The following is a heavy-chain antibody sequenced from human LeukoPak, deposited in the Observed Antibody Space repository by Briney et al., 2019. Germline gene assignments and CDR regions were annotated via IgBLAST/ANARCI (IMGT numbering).Heavy chain of an antibody. CDR2: IYYSGST. CDR3: ARERRSSGYYGSGSSKFDY. Sequence: TSETLSLTCTVSGGSISSYYWSWIRQPPGKGLEWIGYIYYSGSTNYNPSLKSRVTISVDTSKNQFSLKLSSVTAADTAVYYCARERRSSGYYGSGSSKFDYWGQGTLVTVSS. D-gene: IGHD3-10*01. V-gene: IGHV4-59*01. CDR1: GGSISSYY. J-gene: IGHJ4*02.